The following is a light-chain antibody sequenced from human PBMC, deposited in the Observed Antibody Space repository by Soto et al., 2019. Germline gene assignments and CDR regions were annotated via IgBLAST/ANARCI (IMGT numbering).Light chain of an antibody. V-gene: IGKV3-20*01. CDR3: QQYGDSPFT. Sequence: EIVLTQSPGTLSLSPGERATLSCRASQSVISSYLAWYQQKPGQAPSLLIYGASSRATGIPDRFSGRGSGTDFTLTISRLEPEDFALYYCQQYGDSPFTFGRGTKVDI. CDR1: QSVISSY. CDR2: GAS. J-gene: IGKJ4*02.